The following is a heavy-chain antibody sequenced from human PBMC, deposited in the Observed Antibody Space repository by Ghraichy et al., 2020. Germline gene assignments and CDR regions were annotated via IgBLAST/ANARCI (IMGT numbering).Heavy chain of an antibody. CDR2: IYDGGST. J-gene: IGHJ4*02. CDR1: GGSISSTKW. V-gene: IGHV4-4*02. CDR3: ASTPGDSDAYYSTY. D-gene: IGHD3-16*01. Sequence: SETLSPTCAVSGGSISSTKWWSWVRQPPGKGLEWIGEIYDGGSTNYIPSFKSRVTISMDKSENQFSLKLSSVTAADTAVYYCASTPGDSDAYYSTYWGQGILVTVSS.